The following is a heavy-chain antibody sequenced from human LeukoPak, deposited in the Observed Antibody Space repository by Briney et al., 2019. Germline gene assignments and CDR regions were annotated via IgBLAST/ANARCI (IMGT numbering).Heavy chain of an antibody. CDR2: ISHDGSNK. D-gene: IGHD2-2*01. V-gene: IGHV3-30*04. CDR1: GFTFSSYA. J-gene: IGHJ6*02. CDR3: ARDHIVVVPAAMFGVRDYYYYGMDV. Sequence: GRSLRLSCAASGFTFSSYAMHWVRQAPGKGLEWVAVISHDGSNKYYADSVKGRFTISRDNSKNTLYLQMNSLRADDTAVYYCARDHIVVVPAAMFGVRDYYYYGMDVWGQGTTVTVSS.